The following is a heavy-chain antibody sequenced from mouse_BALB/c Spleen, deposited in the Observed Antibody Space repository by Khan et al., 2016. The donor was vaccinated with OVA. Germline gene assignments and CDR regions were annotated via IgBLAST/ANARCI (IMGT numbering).Heavy chain of an antibody. CDR1: GISITSGNYR. Sequence: EVELVESGPGLVKPSQTVSLTCTVTGISITSGNYRWSWIRQFPGNKLEWIGNIYYSGTVTYNPSLTSRTTITRDTSKNQFFLEMNSLTAEDTATYYSARDYGSLYWFFDVWGAGTTVTVSS. D-gene: IGHD1-1*01. J-gene: IGHJ1*01. CDR2: IYYSGTV. V-gene: IGHV3-5*02. CDR3: ARDYGSLYWFFDV.